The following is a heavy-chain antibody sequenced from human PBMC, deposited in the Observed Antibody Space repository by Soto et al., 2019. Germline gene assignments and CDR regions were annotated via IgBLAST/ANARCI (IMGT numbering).Heavy chain of an antibody. CDR2: IYDSGRT. J-gene: IGHJ4*02. CDR1: GASIGSGSYY. Sequence: SETLSLTCTVSGASIGSGSYYWSWIRQYPGEGLVWIGHIYDSGRTYYNPSLESRVSISIDTSKNEFSLTLTSVTAADTAVYYCARDITIFGVVIRSYFDYWGQGTLVTVSS. CDR3: ARDITIFGVVIRSYFDY. V-gene: IGHV4-31*03. D-gene: IGHD3-3*01.